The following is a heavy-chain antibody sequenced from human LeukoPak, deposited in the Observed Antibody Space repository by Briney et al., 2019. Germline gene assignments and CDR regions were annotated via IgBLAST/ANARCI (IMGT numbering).Heavy chain of an antibody. CDR3: ARQGGSSSPYYYYYMDV. V-gene: IGHV4-38-2*01. Sequence: PSETLSLTCAVSGYSISSGYYWGWFRQPPGKGLEWIACIYHSGSTYYNPSLRSRVTMSVDTSKNQFSVRLTSLTAADTAVYYCARQGGSSSPYYYYYMDVWGKGTTVTVSS. J-gene: IGHJ6*03. D-gene: IGHD6-13*01. CDR1: GYSISSGYY. CDR2: IYHSGST.